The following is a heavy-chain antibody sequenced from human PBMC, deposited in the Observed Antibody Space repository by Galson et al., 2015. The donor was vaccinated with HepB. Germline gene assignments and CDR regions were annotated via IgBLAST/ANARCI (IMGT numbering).Heavy chain of an antibody. CDR1: GFTFNSYS. V-gene: IGHV3-30*03. D-gene: IGHD3-16*01. Sequence: SLRLSCAASGFTFNSYSMHWVRQAPGKRLEWVAVISKDGRNIYYADSVKGRFTVSREKSKNTLYLQMNSLRDDDTAVYYCARNSVHGDASVLMIKKVFLITPFDMWGPGTVVTVSS. CDR3: ARNSVHGDASVLMIKKVFLITPFDM. CDR2: ISKDGRNI. J-gene: IGHJ3*02.